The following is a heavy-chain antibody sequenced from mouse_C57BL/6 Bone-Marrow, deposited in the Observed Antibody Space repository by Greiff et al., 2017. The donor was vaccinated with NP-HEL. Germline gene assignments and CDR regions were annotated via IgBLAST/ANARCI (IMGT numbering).Heavy chain of an antibody. V-gene: IGHV1-39*01. CDR2: INPNYGTT. D-gene: IGHD2-2*01. Sequence: VQLQQSGPELVKTGASVKISCKASGYSFTDYNMNWVKQSNGKSLEWIGVINPNYGTTSYNQKFKGKATLTVDQSSSTAYMQLNSLTSEDSAVYYCATTMVTTSWYFDVWGTGTTVTVSS. J-gene: IGHJ1*03. CDR1: GYSFTDYN. CDR3: ATTMVTTSWYFDV.